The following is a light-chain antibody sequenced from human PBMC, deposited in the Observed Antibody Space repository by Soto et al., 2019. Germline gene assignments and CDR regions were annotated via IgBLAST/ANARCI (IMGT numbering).Light chain of an antibody. CDR3: GTWDRRPSACV. J-gene: IGLJ1*01. Sequence: VLPPTASGSASPGQKVTVSCSGSHSNIGNNYVSWYQQLPGMAPKLLLYDDNKRPSGTPDRFSGSRSGTSATLDITGLRTGDEAAYYCGTWDRRPSACVFGAGTKVTVL. CDR1: HSNIGNNY. CDR2: DDN. V-gene: IGLV1-51*01.